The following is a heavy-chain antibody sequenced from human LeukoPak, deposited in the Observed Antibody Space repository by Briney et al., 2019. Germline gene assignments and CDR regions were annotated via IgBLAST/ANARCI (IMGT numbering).Heavy chain of an antibody. V-gene: IGHV1-18*01. D-gene: IGHD1-26*01. CDR1: GYTFTSYG. Sequence: APVKVSCKASGYTFTSYGISWVRQAPGQGLEWMGWISAYIGNTNYAQKPQGRVTMTTDTSTSTAYMELRSLRSDDTAVYYCARDLRPRTDIVGATTTDYWGQGTLVTVSS. CDR3: ARDLRPRTDIVGATTTDY. J-gene: IGHJ4*02. CDR2: ISAYIGNT.